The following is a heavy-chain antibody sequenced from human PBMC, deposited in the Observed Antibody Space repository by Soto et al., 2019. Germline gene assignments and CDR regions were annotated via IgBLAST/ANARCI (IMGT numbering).Heavy chain of an antibody. CDR3: ARDSITDYGDYYYYGMDV. J-gene: IGHJ6*02. CDR1: GFTFSSYA. V-gene: IGHV3-30-3*01. CDR2: ISYDGSNK. D-gene: IGHD4-17*01. Sequence: GGSLRLSCAASGFTFSSYAMHWVRQAPGKGLEWVAVISYDGSNKYYADSVKGRFTISRDNSKNTLYLQMNSLRAEDTAVYYCARDSITDYGDYYYYGMDVWGQGTTVTVSS.